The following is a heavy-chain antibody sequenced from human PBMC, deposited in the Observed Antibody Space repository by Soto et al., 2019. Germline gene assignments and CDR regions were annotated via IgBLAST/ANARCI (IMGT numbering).Heavy chain of an antibody. V-gene: IGHV4-30-2*01. CDR3: AAGGGLPRYY. D-gene: IGHD5-12*01. CDR1: GGSISSGGYS. Sequence: QLQLQESGSGLVKPSQTLSLTCAVSGGSISSGGYSWSWIRQPPGKGLEWIGYIYHSGSTYYNPSLTSRFTISVARSKNQFSLKLSSVTAADTAVYYCAAGGGLPRYYWGQGTLVTVSS. J-gene: IGHJ4*02. CDR2: IYHSGST.